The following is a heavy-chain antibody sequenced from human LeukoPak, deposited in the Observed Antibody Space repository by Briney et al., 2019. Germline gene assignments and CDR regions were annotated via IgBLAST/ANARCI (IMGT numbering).Heavy chain of an antibody. J-gene: IGHJ3*02. CDR3: ARGDPYFDILTGDYDALDI. CDR1: GGSFSGYY. D-gene: IGHD3-9*01. V-gene: IGHV4-34*01. Sequence: SETLSLTCAVYGGSFSGYYWSWIRQPPGQGLEWIGEINHSGSTNYNPSLKSRVTISVDTSKNQFSLKLSSVTAADAAVYYCARGDPYFDILTGDYDALDIWGHGTVVTVSS. CDR2: INHSGST.